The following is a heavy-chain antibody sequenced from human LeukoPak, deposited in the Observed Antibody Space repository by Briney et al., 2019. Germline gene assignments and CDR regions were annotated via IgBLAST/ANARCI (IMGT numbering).Heavy chain of an antibody. CDR3: ARVGATSYY. CDR2: ISSDGSST. Sequence: GGSLRLSCAASGFTFSSYWMHWVRQAPGKGLVWVSRISSDGSSTNYADSVKGRFTISRDNAKNTPYLQMNSLRAEDTAVYYCARVGATSYYWGQGTLVTVSS. CDR1: GFTFSSYW. D-gene: IGHD1-26*01. J-gene: IGHJ4*02. V-gene: IGHV3-74*01.